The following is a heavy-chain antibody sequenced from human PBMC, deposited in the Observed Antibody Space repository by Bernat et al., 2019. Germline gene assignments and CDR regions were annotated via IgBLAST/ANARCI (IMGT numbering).Heavy chain of an antibody. D-gene: IGHD4-23*01. CDR2: IYYSGST. CDR3: ARHYGGNGRGFDY. V-gene: IGHV4-59*01. J-gene: IGHJ4*02. Sequence: QVQLQESGPGLVKPSETLSLTCTVSGGSISSYYWSWIRQPPGKGLEWIGYIYYSGSTNYNPSLKSRVTISVDTSKNQFSLKLSSVTAADTAVYYCARHYGGNGRGFDYWGQETLVTVSS. CDR1: GGSISSYY.